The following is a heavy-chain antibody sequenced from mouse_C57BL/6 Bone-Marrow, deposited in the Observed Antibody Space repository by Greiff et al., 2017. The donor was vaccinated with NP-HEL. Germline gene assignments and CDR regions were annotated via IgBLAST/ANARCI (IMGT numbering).Heavy chain of an antibody. J-gene: IGHJ2*01. CDR1: GYTFTSYW. D-gene: IGHD1-1*01. Sequence: VQLVESGAELAKPGASVKLSCKASGYTFTSYWMHWVKQRPGQGLEWIGYINPSSGYTKYNQKFKDKATLTADKSSSTAYMQLSSLTYEDSAVYYCARYYGSSYGYFDYWGQGTTLTVSS. CDR3: ARYYGSSYGYFDY. V-gene: IGHV1-7*01. CDR2: INPSSGYT.